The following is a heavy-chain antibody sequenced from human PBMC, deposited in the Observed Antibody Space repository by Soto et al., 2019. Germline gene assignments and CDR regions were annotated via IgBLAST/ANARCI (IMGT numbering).Heavy chain of an antibody. Sequence: GGSLRLSCAASGFTFSSYAMSWVRQAPGKGLEWVSAISGSGGSTYYADSVKGRFTISRDNSKNTLYLQMNSLRAEDTAVYYCAKDQIYSSSSDLDYWGQGTLVTVSS. J-gene: IGHJ4*02. CDR2: ISGSGGST. CDR3: AKDQIYSSSSDLDY. D-gene: IGHD6-6*01. V-gene: IGHV3-23*01. CDR1: GFTFSSYA.